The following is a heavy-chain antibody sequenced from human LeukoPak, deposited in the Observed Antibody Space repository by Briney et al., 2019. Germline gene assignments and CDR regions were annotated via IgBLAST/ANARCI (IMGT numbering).Heavy chain of an antibody. CDR3: ARGYQRPDY. CDR1: GFTFSTYT. V-gene: IGHV3-21*01. CDR2: ISSSSNNI. J-gene: IGHJ4*02. Sequence: GSLRLSCAASGFTFSTYTMNWVRQAPGKGLEWVSSISSSSNNINYADSVKGRFTISRDNAMNSVHLQMNSLRVGDTAVYYCARGYQRPDYWGQGTLITVSS. D-gene: IGHD2-2*01.